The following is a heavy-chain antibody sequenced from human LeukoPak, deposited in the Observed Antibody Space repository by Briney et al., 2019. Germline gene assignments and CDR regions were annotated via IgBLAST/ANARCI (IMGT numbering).Heavy chain of an antibody. CDR3: AREAGCSSTSCYAGARWFDP. CDR2: IIPIFGTA. V-gene: IGHV1-69*06. D-gene: IGHD2-2*01. J-gene: IGHJ5*02. CDR1: GGTFSSYA. Sequence: GASVKVSCKASGGTFSSYAISWVRQAPGQGLEWMGGIIPIFGTANYAQKFQGRVTITADKSTSTAYMELSSLRSEDTAVYYCAREAGCSSTSCYAGARWFDPWGQGTLVPVPS.